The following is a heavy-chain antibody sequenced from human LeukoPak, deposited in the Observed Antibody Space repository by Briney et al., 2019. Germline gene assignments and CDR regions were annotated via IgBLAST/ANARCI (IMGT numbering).Heavy chain of an antibody. J-gene: IGHJ4*02. CDR1: GGTFSSYT. V-gene: IGHV1-69*02. Sequence: SVKVSCQASGGTFSSYTIRWVRQPPAQGLEWMGRIIPILGIANYAQKFQGRVTITADKSASTAYMELSSLRSEDTAVYYCARRDYYDSSGSLDYWGQGTLVTVSS. CDR3: ARRDYYDSSGSLDY. CDR2: IIPILGIA. D-gene: IGHD3-22*01.